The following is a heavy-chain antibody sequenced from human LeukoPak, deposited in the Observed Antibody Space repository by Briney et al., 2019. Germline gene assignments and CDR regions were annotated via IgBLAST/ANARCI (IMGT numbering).Heavy chain of an antibody. CDR3: ALGGSVVAATTRITMIVVVTGVDAFDI. D-gene: IGHD3-22*01. Sequence: ASVKVSCKASGYTFTSYYMHWVRRAPGQGLEWMGIINPSGGSTSYAQKFQGRVTMTRDTSTSTVYMELSSLRSEDTAVYYCALGGSVVAATTRITMIVVVTGVDAFDIWGQGTMVTVSS. CDR2: INPSGGST. V-gene: IGHV1-46*03. CDR1: GYTFTSYY. J-gene: IGHJ3*02.